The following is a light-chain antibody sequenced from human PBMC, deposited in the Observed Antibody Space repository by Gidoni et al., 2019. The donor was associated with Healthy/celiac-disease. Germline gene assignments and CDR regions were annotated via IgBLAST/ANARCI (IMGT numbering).Light chain of an antibody. V-gene: IGLV3-1*01. Sequence: SYELTPPPSVSVSPGQTASITCSGDKLGDKYACWYQQKPGQSPVLVIYQDSKRPSGIPERVSGSNSGNTATLTISGTQAMDEADYYCQAWDSSTSVVFGGGTKLTVL. J-gene: IGLJ2*01. CDR3: QAWDSSTSVV. CDR1: KLGDKY. CDR2: QDS.